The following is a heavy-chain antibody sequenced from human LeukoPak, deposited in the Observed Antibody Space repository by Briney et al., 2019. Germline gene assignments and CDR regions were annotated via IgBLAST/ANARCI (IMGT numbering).Heavy chain of an antibody. Sequence: SETLSLTCAVYGGPFSGYYWSWIRQPPGKGLEWIGEINHSGSTNYNPSLKSRVTISVDTSKNQFSLKLSSVTAADTAVYYCARARIAAAANWFDPWGQGTLVTVSS. J-gene: IGHJ5*02. CDR1: GGPFSGYY. CDR3: ARARIAAAANWFDP. V-gene: IGHV4-34*01. D-gene: IGHD6-13*01. CDR2: INHSGST.